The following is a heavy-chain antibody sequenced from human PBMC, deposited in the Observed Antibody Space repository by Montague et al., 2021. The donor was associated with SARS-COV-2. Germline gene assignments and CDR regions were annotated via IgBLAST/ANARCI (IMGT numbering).Heavy chain of an antibody. Sequence: SETLSLTCTVSGGSISSSSYYWGWIRQPPGKGLEWIGYISYSGSTNYNPSLKSRVTMSVDTSKNHFSLKLNSVTAADTAVYYCARDGCSGGSCYYNWFDPWGQGTLVTVSS. V-gene: IGHV4-61*03. CDR2: ISYSGST. D-gene: IGHD2-15*01. J-gene: IGHJ5*02. CDR3: ARDGCSGGSCYYNWFDP. CDR1: GGSISSSSYY.